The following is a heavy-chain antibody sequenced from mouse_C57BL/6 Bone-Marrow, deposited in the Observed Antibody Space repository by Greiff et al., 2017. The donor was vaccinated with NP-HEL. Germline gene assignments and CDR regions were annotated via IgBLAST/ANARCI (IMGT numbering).Heavy chain of an antibody. V-gene: IGHV7-3*01. J-gene: IGHJ3*01. CDR2: IRNKANGYTT. D-gene: IGHD1-1*01. Sequence: EVQLKESGGGLVQPGGSLSLSCAASGFTFTDYYMSWVRQPPGKALEWLGFIRNKANGYTTEYSASVKGRFTISRDNSQSILYLQMNALRAEDSATYYCARMESTTVVGAYWGQGTLDTVSA. CDR3: ARMESTTVVGAY. CDR1: GFTFTDYY.